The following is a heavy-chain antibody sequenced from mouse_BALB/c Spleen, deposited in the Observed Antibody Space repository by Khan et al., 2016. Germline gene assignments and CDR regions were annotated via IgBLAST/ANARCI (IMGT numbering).Heavy chain of an antibody. CDR3: ARHYGNYERGWFAY. V-gene: IGHV5-17*02. CDR1: GFTFSSFG. J-gene: IGHJ3*01. CDR2: ISSGSSAI. D-gene: IGHD2-1*01. Sequence: LELVESGGGLVQPGGSRKLSCAASGFTFSSFGMHWVRQAPEKGLEWVAYISSGSSAIYYDDTVKGRFTISRDNPKNTLFLQMTSLRSEDTAMYYCARHYGNYERGWFAYWGQGTLVTVSA.